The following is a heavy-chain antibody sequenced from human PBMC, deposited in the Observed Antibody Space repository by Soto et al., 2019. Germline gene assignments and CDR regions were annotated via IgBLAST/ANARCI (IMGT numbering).Heavy chain of an antibody. V-gene: IGHV3-23*01. CDR2: ISNSGGRT. J-gene: IGHJ5*02. D-gene: IGHD6-25*01. CDR1: GFTFRTYA. CDR3: AKGHASGS. Sequence: EVQLLESGGGFVQPGGSLRLSRVVSGFTFRTYAMTWVRQAPGKGLEWVSFISNSGGRTNYADSVRGRFTTSRDNSKNTLYLQMNSLRAEDTALYYCAKGHASGSWGPGTQVTVSS.